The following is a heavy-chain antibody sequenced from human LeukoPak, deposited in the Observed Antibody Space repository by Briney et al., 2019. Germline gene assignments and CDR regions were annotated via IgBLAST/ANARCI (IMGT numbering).Heavy chain of an antibody. V-gene: IGHV3-30*18. Sequence: GGFLRLSCAASGFTFGTYWMSWVRQAPGKGLEWVAVMSYDGSNKYYADSVKGRFTISRDKSKNTLYLQMNSLRAEDTAIYYCAKVLVGAYFDYWGQGTLVTVSS. CDR3: AKVLVGAYFDY. CDR1: GFTFGTYW. CDR2: MSYDGSNK. D-gene: IGHD1-26*01. J-gene: IGHJ4*02.